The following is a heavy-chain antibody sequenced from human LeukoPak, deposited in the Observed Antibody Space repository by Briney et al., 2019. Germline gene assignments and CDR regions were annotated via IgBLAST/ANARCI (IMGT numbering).Heavy chain of an antibody. J-gene: IGHJ2*01. CDR3: AVLDYGDFFRDVDL. V-gene: IGHV1-69-2*01. CDR1: GYTFTDHY. CDR2: VDPADGET. Sequence: APVKVSCKASGYTFTDHYIHWVQQAPGKGLEWMGRVDPADGETMCTEKFQGRVSIVADTSTDTVYLEVRGLTSADTAVYYCAVLDYGDFFRDVDLWGRGTLVTVSS. D-gene: IGHD4-17*01.